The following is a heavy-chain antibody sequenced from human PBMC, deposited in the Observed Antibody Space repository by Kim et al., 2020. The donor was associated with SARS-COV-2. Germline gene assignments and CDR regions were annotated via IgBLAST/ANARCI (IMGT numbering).Heavy chain of an antibody. CDR3: AKDSGGWELFN. J-gene: IGHJ4*02. CDR2: IWYDGSNK. D-gene: IGHD1-26*01. V-gene: IGHV3-33*06. CDR1: GFTFSSYA. Sequence: GWSLRLSCAASGFTFSSYAMHWVRQAPGKGLEWVAVIWYDGSNKYYADSVKGRFTISRDNSKNTLYLQMNSLRAEDTAVYYCAKDSGGWELFNWGQGTLVTVSS.